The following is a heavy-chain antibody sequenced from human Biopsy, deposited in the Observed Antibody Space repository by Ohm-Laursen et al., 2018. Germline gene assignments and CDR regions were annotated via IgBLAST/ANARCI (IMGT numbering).Heavy chain of an antibody. CDR1: GFTFTSYA. CDR3: ARDGKRWDYSTYFSWHFDL. V-gene: IGHV3-30*03. J-gene: IGHJ2*01. D-gene: IGHD4-11*01. CDR2: ISYDGSGE. Sequence: SLRLSCAAPGFTFTSYAMHWVRQAPGKGLEWVTVISYDGSGEYYADSLQGRFIISRDNPKNTVDLQMNSLRAEDTAVYFCARDGKRWDYSTYFSWHFDLWGRGTLVTVSS.